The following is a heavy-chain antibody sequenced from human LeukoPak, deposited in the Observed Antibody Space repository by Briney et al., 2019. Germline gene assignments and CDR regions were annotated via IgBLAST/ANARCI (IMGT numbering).Heavy chain of an antibody. V-gene: IGHV4-34*01. J-gene: IGHJ6*03. Sequence: PTETLSLTCAIYGGSFSGYYWSWIRQPPGEGLEWIGEINHSGSTNYNPSLKSRVTISVDTSKNQFSLKLISVTAADTAVYYCARRGPLYSGSFALYYYYYMDVWGKGTTVTVSS. CDR2: INHSGST. D-gene: IGHD1-26*01. CDR1: GGSFSGYY. CDR3: ARRGPLYSGSFALYYYYYMDV.